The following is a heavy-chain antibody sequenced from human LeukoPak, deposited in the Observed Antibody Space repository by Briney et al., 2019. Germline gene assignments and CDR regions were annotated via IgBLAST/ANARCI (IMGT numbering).Heavy chain of an antibody. J-gene: IGHJ4*02. CDR1: GFTVSSNY. D-gene: IGHD5-24*01. V-gene: IGHV3-53*04. CDR3: ARSADGYKGAQFDY. Sequence: GGSLRLSCAASGFTVSSNYMSWVRQAPGKGLEWVSVIYSDGSTYYADSVKGRFTISRHNSKNTLYLQMNSLRAEDTAVYYCARSADGYKGAQFDYWGQGTLVTVSS. CDR2: IYSDGST.